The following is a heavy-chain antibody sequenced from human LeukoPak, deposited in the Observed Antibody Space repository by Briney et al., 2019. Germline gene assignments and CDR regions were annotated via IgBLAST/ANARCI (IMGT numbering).Heavy chain of an antibody. CDR1: GFTFSNYA. V-gene: IGHV3-23*01. CDR2: ISGSGAST. J-gene: IGHJ2*01. Sequence: GGSLRLSCAASGFTFSNYALSWVRQAPGKGLEWVTVISGSGASTYHADSVKGRLTISRDNSKNMLYVQMNSLRAEDTAVYYCAKGGPNWGRYFDLWGRGALVTVSS. CDR3: AKGGPNWGRYFDL. D-gene: IGHD7-27*01.